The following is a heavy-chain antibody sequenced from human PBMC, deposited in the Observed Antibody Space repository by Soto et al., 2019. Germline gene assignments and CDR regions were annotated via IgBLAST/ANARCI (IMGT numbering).Heavy chain of an antibody. CDR3: ARSSYGYLIDY. D-gene: IGHD5-18*01. CDR1: GGSISSSIYY. V-gene: IGHV4-39*01. Sequence: SETLSLTSTVSGGSISSSIYYWGWIRQPPGKGLEWIGSIYYSGSTYYNPSLKSRVTISVDTSKNQFSLKLSSVTAADTAVYYCARSSYGYLIDYWGQGTLVTVSS. CDR2: IYYSGST. J-gene: IGHJ4*02.